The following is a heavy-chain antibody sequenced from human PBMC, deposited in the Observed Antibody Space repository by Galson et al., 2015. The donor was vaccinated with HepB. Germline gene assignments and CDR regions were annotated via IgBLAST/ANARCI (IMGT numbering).Heavy chain of an antibody. D-gene: IGHD4-17*01. CDR2: IKQDGSET. CDR1: GFTFSRYW. J-gene: IGHJ4*02. V-gene: IGHV3-7*03. CDR3: ARGPNYGDRADYFDY. Sequence: SLRLSCAASGFTFSRYWVGWVRQAPGKGLEWVANIKQDGSETYNVDSVEGRFTIARDNGKNSLYLQMNSLRDEDTAFYYCARGPNYGDRADYFDYWGQGTLVTVSS.